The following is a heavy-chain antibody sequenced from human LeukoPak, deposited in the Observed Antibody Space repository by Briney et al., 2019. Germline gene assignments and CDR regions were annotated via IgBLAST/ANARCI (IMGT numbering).Heavy chain of an antibody. Sequence: PGGSLRLSCAASGLTFDDYAMHWVRQAPGKGLEWVSGISWDSGSIGYAESVKGRFTISRDNAKNSLYLQMNSLRAEDTALYYCVKIGDSGSFPNWGQGTLVTVSS. CDR2: ISWDSGSI. CDR3: VKIGDSGSFPN. V-gene: IGHV3-9*01. J-gene: IGHJ4*02. D-gene: IGHD1-26*01. CDR1: GLTFDDYA.